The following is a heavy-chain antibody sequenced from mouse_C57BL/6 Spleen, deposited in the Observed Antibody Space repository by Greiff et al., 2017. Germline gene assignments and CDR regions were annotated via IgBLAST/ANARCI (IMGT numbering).Heavy chain of an antibody. D-gene: IGHD2-10*02. Sequence: EVKLVESGAELVKPGASVKLSCTASGFNIKDYYMHWVKQRTEQGLEWLGRIDPEDGETKYAPKFQGKATITADTSSNTAYLPLSSLTSEDTAVYYCASRGYGSWFAYWVQRTLVTVSA. CDR2: IDPEDGET. V-gene: IGHV14-2*01. CDR1: GFNIKDYY. CDR3: ASRGYGSWFAY. J-gene: IGHJ3*01.